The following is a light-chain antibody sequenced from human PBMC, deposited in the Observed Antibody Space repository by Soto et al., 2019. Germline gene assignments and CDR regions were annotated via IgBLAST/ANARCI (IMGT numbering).Light chain of an antibody. CDR2: KAS. Sequence: DIKMTQSRSPLSGSXXDMVXITFPESKTISSWLAWYQQKPGKAPKXXIYKASNLKSGVPSRFSGSGAGTEFTLTISSLQPDDFATYYCQHYNSYSEAFGQGTKVDIK. CDR1: KTISSW. CDR3: QHYNSYSEA. J-gene: IGKJ1*01. V-gene: IGKV1-5*03.